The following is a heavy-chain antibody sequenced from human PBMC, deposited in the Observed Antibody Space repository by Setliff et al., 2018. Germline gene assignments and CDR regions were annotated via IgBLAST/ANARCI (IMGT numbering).Heavy chain of an antibody. J-gene: IGHJ4*02. Sequence: LRLSCVVSGFSFSNYGMTWVRQAPGKGLEWISYISTSSGTRYYADSVKGRFTISRDNSKSSVFLHINSVTAEDTAIYYCAKDRVNDGVWDFDSWGPGILVTVSS. V-gene: IGHV3-48*01. D-gene: IGHD2-8*01. CDR3: AKDRVNDGVWDFDS. CDR2: ISTSSGTR. CDR1: GFSFSNYG.